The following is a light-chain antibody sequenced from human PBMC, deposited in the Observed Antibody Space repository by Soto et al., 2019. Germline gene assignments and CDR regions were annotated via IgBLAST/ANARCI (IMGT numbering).Light chain of an antibody. V-gene: IGKV3-20*01. Sequence: EIVLTQSPGTLSLSPGERATLSCRASQSVTNSYLAWYQQKPGQAPRLLIYGASSRATGIPDRFSGSGSGTDFTFTISGLEPEDFAVYYCQQYGRSPRTFGQGTKVEIK. CDR1: QSVTNSY. J-gene: IGKJ1*01. CDR3: QQYGRSPRT. CDR2: GAS.